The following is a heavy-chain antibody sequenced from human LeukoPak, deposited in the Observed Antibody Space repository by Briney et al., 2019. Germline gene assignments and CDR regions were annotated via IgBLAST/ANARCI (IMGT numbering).Heavy chain of an antibody. V-gene: IGHV3-21*01. CDR3: TRVAGGLWIGEG. CDR1: GFTFSSYG. Sequence: PGGSLRLSCAASGFTFSSYGMNWVRQAPGKGLEWVSSISSSRSYIYYADSVKGRFTISRDNAKNSLYLQMNSLRAEDTAVYYCTRVAGGLWIGEGWGQGTLVTVSS. D-gene: IGHD3-10*01. CDR2: ISSSRSYI. J-gene: IGHJ4*02.